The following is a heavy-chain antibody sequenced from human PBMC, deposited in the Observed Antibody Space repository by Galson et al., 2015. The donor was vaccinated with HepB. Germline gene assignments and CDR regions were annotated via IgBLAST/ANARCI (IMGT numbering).Heavy chain of an antibody. Sequence: SLRLSCAASGFTFSSYAMSWVRQAPGKGLEWVAVISYDGSNKYYADSVKGRFTISRDNSKNTLYLQMNSLRAEDTAVYYCARDEGYSGYSGYDYWGQGTLVTVSS. J-gene: IGHJ4*02. CDR1: GFTFSSYA. CDR3: ARDEGYSGYSGYDY. V-gene: IGHV3-30*01. D-gene: IGHD5-12*01. CDR2: ISYDGSNK.